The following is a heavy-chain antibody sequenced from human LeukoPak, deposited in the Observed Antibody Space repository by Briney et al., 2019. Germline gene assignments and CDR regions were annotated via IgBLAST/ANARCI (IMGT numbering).Heavy chain of an antibody. D-gene: IGHD6-19*01. CDR2: INPNSGGT. CDR3: ARDGSSGWYFYFDY. J-gene: IGHJ4*02. CDR1: GYTFTGYY. Sequence: ASVKVSCKASGYTFTGYYMHWVRQAPGQGLEWMGRINPNSGGTNYAQKFQGRVTMTRDTSISTAYMELSRLRSDDTAVYYCARDGSSGWYFYFDYWGQGTLVTVSS. V-gene: IGHV1-2*06.